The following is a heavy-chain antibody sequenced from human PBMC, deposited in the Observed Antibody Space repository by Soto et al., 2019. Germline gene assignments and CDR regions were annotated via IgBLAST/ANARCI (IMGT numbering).Heavy chain of an antibody. CDR2: ISSSSSYI. CDR3: ARDLSYYYGSGSLPFYYYGMDV. Sequence: EVQLVESGGGLVKPGGSLRLSCAASGFTFSSYSMNWVRQAPGKGLEWVSSISSSSSYIYYADSVKGRFTISRDNAKNSLYLQMNSRRAEDTAVYYCARDLSYYYGSGSLPFYYYGMDVWGQGTTVTVSS. J-gene: IGHJ6*02. CDR1: GFTFSSYS. V-gene: IGHV3-21*01. D-gene: IGHD3-10*01.